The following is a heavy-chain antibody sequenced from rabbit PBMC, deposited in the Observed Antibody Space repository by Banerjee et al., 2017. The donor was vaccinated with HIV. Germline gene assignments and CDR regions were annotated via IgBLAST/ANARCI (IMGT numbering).Heavy chain of an antibody. CDR3: ARSNVYSYATSL. Sequence: QSLEESGGDLVKPGASLTLTCTASGFSFSSSYYMCWVRQAPGKGLEWIACIYAGSSGSTYYASWAKGRFTISKTSSTTVTLQMTSLTAADTATYFCARSNVYSYATSLWGQGTLVTVS. J-gene: IGHJ6*01. CDR2: IYAGSSGST. V-gene: IGHV1S40*01. CDR1: GFSFSSSYY. D-gene: IGHD6-1*01.